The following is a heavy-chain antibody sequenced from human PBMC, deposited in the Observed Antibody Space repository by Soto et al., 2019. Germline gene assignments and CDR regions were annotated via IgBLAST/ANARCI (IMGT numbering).Heavy chain of an antibody. V-gene: IGHV3-74*01. J-gene: IGHJ6*02. CDR1: GFTFSSYW. CDR3: ARANGMDV. Sequence: EVQLVESGGGLVQPGGSLRLSCAASGFTFSSYWMHWVRQAPGKGLVWVSRINSDGSPTHYADSVKGRFTISRDNAKKTLYLQMDSLRVEDTAVFFCARANGMDVWRQGTTVTVSS. CDR2: INSDGSPT.